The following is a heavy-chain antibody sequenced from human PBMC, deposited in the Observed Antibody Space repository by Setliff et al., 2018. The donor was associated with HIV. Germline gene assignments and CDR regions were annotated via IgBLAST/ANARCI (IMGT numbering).Heavy chain of an antibody. CDR1: GFSLSNTRMG. Sequence: SGPTLVNPTAPLTLTCTVSGFSLSNTRMGVSWIRQPPGKALEWLAHIFPNDEKSYSASLKSRVTISEDTSKSQVVLTMTNMDPLDTATYFCARYNFRRGYWDYFDYWGRGTLVTVSS. CDR3: ARYNFRRGYWDYFDY. J-gene: IGHJ4*02. D-gene: IGHD3-3*01. V-gene: IGHV2-26*01. CDR2: IFPNDEK.